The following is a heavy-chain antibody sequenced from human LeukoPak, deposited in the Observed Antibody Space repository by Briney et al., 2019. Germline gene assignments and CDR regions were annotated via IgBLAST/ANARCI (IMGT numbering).Heavy chain of an antibody. J-gene: IGHJ6*02. CDR3: STYTSLDYYNYVMGV. CDR1: GFTFRNAW. CDR2: VKGKGDGGTA. Sequence: GGSLRLSCAASGFTFRNAWMSWVRQAPGKGLEWVGRVKGKGDGGTADYAAPVKGRFTISTDDSINTLYLQMNSLKTEDTAMYYCSTYTSLDYYNYVMGVWGQGTTVTVSS. D-gene: IGHD3-16*01. V-gene: IGHV3-15*01.